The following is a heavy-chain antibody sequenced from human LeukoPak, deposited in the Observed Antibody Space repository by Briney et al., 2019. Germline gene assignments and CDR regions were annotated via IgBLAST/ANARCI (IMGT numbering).Heavy chain of an antibody. CDR1: SFTFEDYG. Sequence: GGSLRLSCTASSFTFEDYGMIWVRQAPGKGREWVANINKDGSGKYYVNSVKGRFTISRNNAEKSLTLQMNSLRAEDTAVYYCARGRDYSDYSGQGTLVTVSS. CDR2: INKDGSGK. J-gene: IGHJ4*02. V-gene: IGHV3-7*01. CDR3: ARGRDYSDY.